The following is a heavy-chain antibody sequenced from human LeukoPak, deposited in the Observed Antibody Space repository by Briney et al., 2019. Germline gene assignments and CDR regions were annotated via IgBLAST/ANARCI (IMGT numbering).Heavy chain of an antibody. CDR3: ARGIAKLNWFDP. V-gene: IGHV4-59*12. CDR2: IYYSGST. D-gene: IGHD2-21*01. CDR1: GGSISSYY. J-gene: IGHJ5*02. Sequence: SETLSLTCTVSGGSISSYYWSWIRQPPGKGLEWIGYIYYSGSTNYNPSLKSRVTMSVDTSKNQFSLKLSSVTAADTAVYYCARGIAKLNWFDPWGQGTLVTVSS.